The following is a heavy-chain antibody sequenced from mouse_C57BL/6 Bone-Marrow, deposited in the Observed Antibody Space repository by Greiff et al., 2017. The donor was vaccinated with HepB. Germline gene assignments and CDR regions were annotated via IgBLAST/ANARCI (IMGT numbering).Heavy chain of an antibody. J-gene: IGHJ2*01. CDR3: AREYDYGSSKDLDY. D-gene: IGHD1-1*01. V-gene: IGHV1-39*01. CDR1: GYSFTDYN. CDR2: INPNYGTT. Sequence: EVQLQQSGPELVKPGASVKISCKASGYSFTDYNMNWVKQSNGKSLEWIGVINPNYGTTSYNQKFKGKATLTVDQTSSTAYMQLNSLTSEDSAVYYCAREYDYGSSKDLDYWGQGTTLTVSS.